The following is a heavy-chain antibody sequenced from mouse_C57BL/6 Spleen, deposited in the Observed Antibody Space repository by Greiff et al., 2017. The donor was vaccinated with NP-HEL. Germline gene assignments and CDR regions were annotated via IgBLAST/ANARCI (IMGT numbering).Heavy chain of an antibody. CDR1: GYAFSSYW. CDR3: ARSRGMYYFDY. CDR2: IYPGDGDT. Sequence: QVQLKESGAELVKPGASVKLSCKASGYAFSSYWMNWVKQRPGKGLEWIGQIYPGDGDTNYNGKFKGKATLTADKSSSTAYMQLSSLTSEDSAVYFCARSRGMYYFDYWGQGTTLTVSS. J-gene: IGHJ2*01. V-gene: IGHV1-80*01.